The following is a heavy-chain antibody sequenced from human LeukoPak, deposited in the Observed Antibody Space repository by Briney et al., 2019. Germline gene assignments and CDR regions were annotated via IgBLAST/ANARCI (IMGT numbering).Heavy chain of an antibody. J-gene: IGHJ4*02. Sequence: SETLSLTCTVSGGSISSGGYYWSWIRRHPGKGLEWIGYIYYSGSTYYNPSLKSRVTISVDTSKNQFSLKLSSVTAADTAVYYCARSSGYQLPFFDYWGQGTLVTVSS. CDR1: GGSISSGGYY. CDR2: IYYSGST. V-gene: IGHV4-31*03. CDR3: ARSSGYQLPFFDY. D-gene: IGHD2-2*01.